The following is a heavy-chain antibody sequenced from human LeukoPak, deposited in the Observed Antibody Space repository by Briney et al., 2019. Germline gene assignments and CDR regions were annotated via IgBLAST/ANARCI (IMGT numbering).Heavy chain of an antibody. CDR3: AREGYSSSWYVIQH. CDR1: GGTFSSYA. Sequence: GASVKVSCKASGGTFSSYAISWVRQAPGQGLEWMGGIIPILGIANYAQKFQGRVTITADKSTSTAYMELSSLRSEDTTVYYCAREGYSSSWYVIQHWGQGTLVTVSS. J-gene: IGHJ1*01. D-gene: IGHD6-13*01. CDR2: IIPILGIA. V-gene: IGHV1-69*10.